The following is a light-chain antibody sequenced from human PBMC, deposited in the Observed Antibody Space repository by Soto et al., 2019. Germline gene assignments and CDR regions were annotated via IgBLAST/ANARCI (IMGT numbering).Light chain of an antibody. Sequence: DIQMTQSPSTLSASVVERVTITCRASHSISSWLAWYQQKPGKAPKLLIYKASSLESGVPSRFSGSGSGTEFTLTISSLQPDDFATYYCQQYNSYWTFGQGTKVEIK. CDR3: QQYNSYWT. CDR1: HSISSW. J-gene: IGKJ1*01. CDR2: KAS. V-gene: IGKV1-5*03.